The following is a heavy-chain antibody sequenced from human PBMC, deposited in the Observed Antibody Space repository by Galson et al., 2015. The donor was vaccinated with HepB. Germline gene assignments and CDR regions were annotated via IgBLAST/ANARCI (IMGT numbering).Heavy chain of an antibody. CDR3: AKDRGTYYYSYYMDV. CDR1: GFTFSIYG. V-gene: IGHV3-30*18. J-gene: IGHJ6*03. D-gene: IGHD6-25*01. Sequence: SLRLSCAASGFTFSIYGMHWVRQAPGKGLEWVALISNDGTSKYADSLKGRFTVSRDNSKNTLYLQINSLRPDDTAVYFCAKDRGTYYYSYYMDVWGKGTSVTVAS. CDR2: ISNDGTSK.